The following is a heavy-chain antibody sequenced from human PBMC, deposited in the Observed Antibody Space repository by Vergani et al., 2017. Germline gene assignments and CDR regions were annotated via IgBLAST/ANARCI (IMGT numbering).Heavy chain of an antibody. CDR2: INHSGST. J-gene: IGHJ4*02. CDR1: GGSFSGYY. D-gene: IGHD5-24*01. Sequence: QVQLQQWGAGLLKPSETLSLTCAVYGGSFSGYYWSWIRQPPGKGLEWIGEINHSGSTNYNPSLKSRVTISVDTSKNQFSLKLSSVTAADTAVYYCARELLDGYTLDWGQGTLVTVSS. V-gene: IGHV4-34*01. CDR3: ARELLDGYTLD.